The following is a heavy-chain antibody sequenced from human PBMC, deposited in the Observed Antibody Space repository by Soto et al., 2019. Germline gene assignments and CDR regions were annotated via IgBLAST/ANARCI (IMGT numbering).Heavy chain of an antibody. V-gene: IGHV3-74*01. D-gene: IGHD2-2*03. J-gene: IGHJ2*01. CDR2: INSDGSST. CDR1: GFTFSSYW. CDR3: ARGGDCSSTSCYAPSWYFDL. Sequence: EVQLVESGGGLVQPGGSLRLSCAASGFTFSSYWMHWVRQAPGKGLVWVSRINSDGSSTSYADSVKGRFTISRDNAKNTLYLQMNSLRAEDTAVYYCARGGDCSSTSCYAPSWYFDLWVRGTLVTVSS.